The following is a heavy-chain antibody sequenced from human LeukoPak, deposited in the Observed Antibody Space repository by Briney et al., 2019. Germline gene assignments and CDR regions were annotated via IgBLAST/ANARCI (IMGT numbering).Heavy chain of an antibody. CDR2: VSAGGGST. Sequence: QTGGSLRLSCTASGFTFSNYVMNWVRQGPGKGLEWVSGVSAGGGSTYYADSVKGRFTISRDNSKNTLYLQMNSLRAEDTAVYYCAKSLGVIAAATNWFDPWGQGTLVTVSS. J-gene: IGHJ5*02. CDR3: AKSLGVIAAATNWFDP. CDR1: GFTFSNYV. D-gene: IGHD6-13*01. V-gene: IGHV3-23*01.